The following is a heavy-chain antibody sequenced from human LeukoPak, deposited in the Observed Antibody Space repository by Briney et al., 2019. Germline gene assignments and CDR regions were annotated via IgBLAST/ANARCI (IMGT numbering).Heavy chain of an antibody. Sequence: GASVKVSCKASGYTFTGYYMHWVRQAPGQGLEWMGWINPNSGGTNYAQKFQGRVTMTRDTSISTAYMELSRLRSDDTAVYYCARDRITMVRGVIVNPLGHWGQGTLVTVSS. CDR3: ARDRITMVRGVIVNPLGH. CDR2: INPNSGGT. V-gene: IGHV1-2*02. CDR1: GYTFTGYY. J-gene: IGHJ4*02. D-gene: IGHD3-10*01.